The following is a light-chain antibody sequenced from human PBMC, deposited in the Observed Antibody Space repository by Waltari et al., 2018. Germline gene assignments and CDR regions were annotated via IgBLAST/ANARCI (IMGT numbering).Light chain of an antibody. CDR1: SSDVGRYNY. J-gene: IGLJ3*02. CDR3: CSYAGSHSWV. CDR2: EVI. V-gene: IGLV2-11*01. Sequence: QSALIQPRSVSGSPGQSVTISCTGSSSDVGRYNYVSWYQQHTGKAPKLIMYEVIERPSGVPERFSGSKSGDTASLTISGLQAEDEADYYCCSYAGSHSWVFGGGTKLTVL.